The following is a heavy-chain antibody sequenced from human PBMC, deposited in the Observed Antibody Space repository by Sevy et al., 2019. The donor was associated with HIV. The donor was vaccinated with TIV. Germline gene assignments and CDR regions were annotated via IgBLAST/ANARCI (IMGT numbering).Heavy chain of an antibody. CDR3: EKGYGSGSPPDY. J-gene: IGHJ4*02. CDR1: GFILNSYA. D-gene: IGHD3-10*01. Sequence: GGSLRLSCAASGFILNSYAMSWVRQAPGKGLKWVSSIRASGGSTYYGGSMKGRITNSRDNFKTTLYLEMNSLRAEDTAVYYCEKGYGSGSPPDYWGQGTLVSVSS. V-gene: IGHV3-23*01. CDR2: IRASGGST.